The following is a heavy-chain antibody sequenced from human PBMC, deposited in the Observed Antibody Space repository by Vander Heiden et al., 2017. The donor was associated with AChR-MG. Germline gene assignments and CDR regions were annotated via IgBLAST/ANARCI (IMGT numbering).Heavy chain of an antibody. CDR2: ISNTGART. Sequence: EVQLLESGGGLVRPGGSLRLSCAGSGYFVASCDMTWIRQAPGKGLEWVSSISNTGARTFYADSVKGRFTISRDNSKNTLFLQMNSLSAEDTALYYCAKDLGRGEAADWFDPRGQGILVTVSS. J-gene: IGHJ5*02. V-gene: IGHV3-23*01. CDR1: GYFVASCD. CDR3: AKDLGRGEAADWFDP.